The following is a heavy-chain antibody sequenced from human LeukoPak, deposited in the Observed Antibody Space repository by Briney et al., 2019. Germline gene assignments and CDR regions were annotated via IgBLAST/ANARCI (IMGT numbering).Heavy chain of an antibody. CDR2: IIPILGIA. CDR3: ARATPGYYGLFDP. CDR1: GGTFSSYA. Sequence: SVKVSCKASGGTFSSYAISWVRQAPGQGLEWMGRIIPILGIANYAQKFQGRVTITADKSTSTAYMELSSLRSEDTAVYYCARATPGYYGLFDPWAREPWSPSPQ. J-gene: IGHJ5*02. D-gene: IGHD3-10*01. V-gene: IGHV1-69*04.